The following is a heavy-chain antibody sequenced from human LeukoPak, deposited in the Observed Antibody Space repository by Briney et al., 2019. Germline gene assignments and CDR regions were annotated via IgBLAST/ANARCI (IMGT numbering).Heavy chain of an antibody. CDR2: ISGGGDYI. J-gene: IGHJ3*02. CDR3: ASLYDAFDI. Sequence: GGTLRLSCAASGFTFSDYGMTWVRQAPGKGLEWVSSISGGGDYIYYADSVKGRFTISRDNSKNTLYLQMNSLRAEDTAVYYCASLYDAFDIWGQGTMVTVSS. CDR1: GFTFSDYG. V-gene: IGHV3-23*01.